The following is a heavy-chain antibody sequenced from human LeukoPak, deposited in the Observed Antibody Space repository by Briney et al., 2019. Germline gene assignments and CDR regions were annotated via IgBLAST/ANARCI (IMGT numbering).Heavy chain of an antibody. CDR2: IRGSGGST. J-gene: IGHJ4*02. V-gene: IGHV3-23*01. Sequence: GGSLRLSCEASGFTFSSYAMSWVRQAPGEGLEWVSAIRGSGGSTYYADSVKGRFTISRDNSKNTLYLQMNSLRAEDTAVYDCAKYKSRLYDYWGQGTLVTASS. D-gene: IGHD2-15*01. CDR1: GFTFSSYA. CDR3: AKYKSRLYDY.